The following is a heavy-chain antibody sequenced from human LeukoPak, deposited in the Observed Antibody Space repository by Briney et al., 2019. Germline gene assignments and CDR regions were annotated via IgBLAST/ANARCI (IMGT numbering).Heavy chain of an antibody. V-gene: IGHV4-59*01. CDR3: ARHSKKYPIDY. J-gene: IGHJ4*02. CDR2: IYYSGST. CDR1: GGPISSYY. D-gene: IGHD4-11*01. Sequence: PSETLSLTCTVSGGPISSYYWSWIRQPPGKGLEWIGYIYYSGSTNYNPSLKSRVTISVDTSKNQFSLKLSSVTAADTAVYYCARHSKKYPIDYWGQGTLVTVSS.